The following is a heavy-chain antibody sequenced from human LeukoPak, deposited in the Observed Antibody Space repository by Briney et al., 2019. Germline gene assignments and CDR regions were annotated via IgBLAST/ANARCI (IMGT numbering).Heavy chain of an antibody. CDR3: AMFTVVDLDY. D-gene: IGHD2-21*01. Sequence: GGSLSLSCAASGFTFSSYSMNWVRQAPGKGLEWVSSISSSSSYIYYADSVKGRFTISRDSAKNSLYLQMNSLRAEDTAVYYCAMFTVVDLDYWGQGTLVTVSS. CDR2: ISSSSSYI. J-gene: IGHJ4*02. V-gene: IGHV3-21*01. CDR1: GFTFSSYS.